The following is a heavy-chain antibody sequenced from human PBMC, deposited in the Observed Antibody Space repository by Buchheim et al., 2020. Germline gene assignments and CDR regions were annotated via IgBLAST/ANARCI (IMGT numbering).Heavy chain of an antibody. V-gene: IGHV4-61*02. J-gene: IGHJ6*02. Sequence: QVQLQESGPGLVKPSQTLSLTCTVSGGSISSGSYYWSWIRQPAGKGLEWIGRIYTSGSTNYNPSLKSRVTISVDTSKNQFSLKLSSVTAADTAVYYCARGRYYYDSSGYYYNYYGMDVWGQGTT. D-gene: IGHD3-22*01. CDR3: ARGRYYYDSSGYYYNYYGMDV. CDR2: IYTSGST. CDR1: GGSISSGSYY.